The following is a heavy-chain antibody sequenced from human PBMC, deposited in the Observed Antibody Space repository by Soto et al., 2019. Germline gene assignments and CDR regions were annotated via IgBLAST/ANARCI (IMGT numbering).Heavy chain of an antibody. CDR2: IIPIFGTA. J-gene: IGHJ6*02. V-gene: IGHV1-69*12. CDR1: GGTFSSYD. Sequence: QVQLVQSGAEVKKPGSSVKVSCKASGGTFSSYDSSWVRQAPGQGLEWMGGIIPIFGTANYAQKFQGRVTITADESTSTAYMELSSLRSEDTAVYYCASHSYGYFPHYYHGMDVWGQGTTVTVSS. D-gene: IGHD5-18*01. CDR3: ASHSYGYFPHYYHGMDV.